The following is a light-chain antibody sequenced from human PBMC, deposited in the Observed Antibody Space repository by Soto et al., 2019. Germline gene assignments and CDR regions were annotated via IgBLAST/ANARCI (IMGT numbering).Light chain of an antibody. Sequence: EIVMTQSPATLSVSPGERATLSCRASQSVSSNFAWYQQKPGQAPRLLIYGASTSATGIPARFSGSGSGTEFTLTISSLQAEDFAVYYCQQYNDWPRTFGGGTKVEIK. V-gene: IGKV3-15*01. CDR2: GAS. CDR1: QSVSSN. J-gene: IGKJ4*02. CDR3: QQYNDWPRT.